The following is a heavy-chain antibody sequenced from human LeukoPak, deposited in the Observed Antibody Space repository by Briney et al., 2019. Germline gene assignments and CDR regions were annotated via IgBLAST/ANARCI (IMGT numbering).Heavy chain of an antibody. CDR3: ARTTEGGYTYDYFYYYYMDV. J-gene: IGHJ6*03. CDR2: IYYTGST. CDR1: GGSISSYY. D-gene: IGHD5-18*01. V-gene: IGHV4-59*01. Sequence: SETLSLTCTVSGGSISSYYWSWIRQPPGKGLEWIGYIYYTGSTDYNPSLKSRVTISIDTSKNQLSLKLSSVTAADTAVYYCARTTEGGYTYDYFYYYYMDVWGKGTTVTISS.